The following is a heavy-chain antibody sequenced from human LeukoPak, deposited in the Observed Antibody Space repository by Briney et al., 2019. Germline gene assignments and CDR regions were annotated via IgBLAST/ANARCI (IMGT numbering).Heavy chain of an antibody. J-gene: IGHJ4*02. CDR1: GFSFTTYW. CDR2: IYPGDSDT. CDR3: ARQSSRSSFDY. Sequence: GESLKISCKASGFSFTTYWIGWVRQMPGKGLEWMGIIYPGDSDTRYSPSFQGQVTFSADKSISTAYLQWSGLEASDTAMYYCARQSSRSSFDYWGQGTLVTVSS. V-gene: IGHV5-51*01. D-gene: IGHD6-6*01.